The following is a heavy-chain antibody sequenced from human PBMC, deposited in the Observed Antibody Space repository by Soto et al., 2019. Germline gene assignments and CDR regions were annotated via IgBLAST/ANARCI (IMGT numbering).Heavy chain of an antibody. CDR2: ISAYNGNT. CDR1: GYTFTSYG. Sequence: GASVKVSCKASGYTFTSYGISWVRQAPGQGLEWMGWISAYNGNTNYAQKLQGRVTMTTDTSTGTAYMELRSLRSDDTAVYYCARDFVWDIVATSNWFDPWGQGTLVTVSS. J-gene: IGHJ5*02. D-gene: IGHD5-12*01. V-gene: IGHV1-18*04. CDR3: ARDFVWDIVATSNWFDP.